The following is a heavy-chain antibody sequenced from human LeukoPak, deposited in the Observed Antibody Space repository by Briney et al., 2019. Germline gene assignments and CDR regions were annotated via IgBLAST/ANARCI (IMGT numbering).Heavy chain of an antibody. Sequence: GGSLRLSCAASALTFSDYSMNWVRQAPGKGLEWISYISSNGSTIYYAASGKGRFTISRDSAKNSLYLQMNSLRAEDTAVYYCARFYHFGVVHWYFDLWGRGTLVTVSS. V-gene: IGHV3-48*01. J-gene: IGHJ2*01. CDR2: ISSNGSTI. CDR3: ARFYHFGVVHWYFDL. D-gene: IGHD3-3*01. CDR1: ALTFSDYS.